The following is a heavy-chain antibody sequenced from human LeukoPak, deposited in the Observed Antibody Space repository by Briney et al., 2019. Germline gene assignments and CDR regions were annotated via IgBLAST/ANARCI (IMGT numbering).Heavy chain of an antibody. CDR2: TYYSGST. J-gene: IGHJ4*02. D-gene: IGHD1-26*01. CDR1: GGSISSYY. CDR3: AREAPSEGFGD. Sequence: SETLSLTWTVAGGSISSYYWSWIRQPPGKGLEWIGYTYYSGSTNYNPSLKSRVTISVDTSKNQFSLKLSSVTAADTAVYYCAREAPSEGFGDWSQGTLVTAYS. V-gene: IGHV4-59*01.